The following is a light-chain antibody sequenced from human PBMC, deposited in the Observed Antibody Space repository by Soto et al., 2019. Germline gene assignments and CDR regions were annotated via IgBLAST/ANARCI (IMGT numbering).Light chain of an antibody. CDR1: SSDVGNYNL. CDR2: EGS. J-gene: IGLJ2*01. CDR3: CSYAGSSTVI. V-gene: IGLV2-23*01. Sequence: QSALTQPASVSGSPGQSITISCTGTSSDVGNYNLVSWYQQHPGKAPELMIYEGSKRPSGVSNRFSGSKSGNTASLTISGLQAEDEADYYCCSYAGSSTVIFGGGTKVTVL.